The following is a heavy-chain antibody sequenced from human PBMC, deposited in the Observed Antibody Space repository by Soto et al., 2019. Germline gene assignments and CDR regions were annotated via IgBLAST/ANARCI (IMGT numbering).Heavy chain of an antibody. CDR2: IYSGGST. D-gene: IGHD3-3*01. J-gene: IGHJ5*02. Sequence: GGSLRLSCAASGFTVSSNYMSWVRQAPGKGLEWVSVIYSGGSTYYADSVKGRFTISRHNSKNTLYLQMNSLRAEDTAVYYCARTTIFGVVSWFDPWGKGTLVTVSS. CDR1: GFTVSSNY. CDR3: ARTTIFGVVSWFDP. V-gene: IGHV3-53*04.